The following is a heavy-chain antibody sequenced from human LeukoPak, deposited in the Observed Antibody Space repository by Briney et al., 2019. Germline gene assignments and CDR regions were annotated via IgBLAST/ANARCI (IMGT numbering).Heavy chain of an antibody. V-gene: IGHV4-34*01. D-gene: IGHD3-22*01. CDR3: ARGRHDITMIVVVMTSVSYYLDV. J-gene: IGHJ6*03. CDR2: INPSGST. CDR1: GGSFSGYH. Sequence: SETLSLTCAAYGGSFSGYHWTWIRQSPGKGLEWIGDINPSGSTYYNPSLKSRLTISVDTSKNQFSLKLRSVTAADTAVYYCARGRHDITMIVVVMTSVSYYLDVWGKGTTVTVS.